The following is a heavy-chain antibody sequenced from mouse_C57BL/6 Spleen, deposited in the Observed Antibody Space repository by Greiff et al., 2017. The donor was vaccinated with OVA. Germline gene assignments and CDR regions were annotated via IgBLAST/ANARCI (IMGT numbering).Heavy chain of an antibody. D-gene: IGHD3-1*01. CDR1: GYTFTDYN. CDR3: ARSPLFGGAMDY. CDR2: INPNNGGT. V-gene: IGHV1-22*01. J-gene: IGHJ4*01. Sequence: VQLQQSGPELVKPGASVKMSCKASGYTFTDYNMHWVKQSHGKSLEWIGYINPNNGGTSYNQKFKGKATLTVNKSSSTAYMELRSLTLEDSAVYYCARSPLFGGAMDYWGQGTSVTVSS.